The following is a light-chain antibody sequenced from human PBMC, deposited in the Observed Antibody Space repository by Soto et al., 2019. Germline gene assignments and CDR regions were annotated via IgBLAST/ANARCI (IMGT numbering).Light chain of an antibody. CDR3: QQCGSSPKT. J-gene: IGKJ1*01. CDR1: ETVSSSF. Sequence: EIVLTQSPGTLSLSPGERATLSCRASETVSSSFLAWYQQKPGQAPRLLIYGASSMATGVPDRFSGSGSGTDFTLTISRLEPDDFAVYYCQQCGSSPKTFGQGTRVEIK. V-gene: IGKV3-20*01. CDR2: GAS.